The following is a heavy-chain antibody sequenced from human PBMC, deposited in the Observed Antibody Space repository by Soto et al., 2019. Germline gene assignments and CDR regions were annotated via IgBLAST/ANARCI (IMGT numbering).Heavy chain of an antibody. J-gene: IGHJ4*02. CDR2: IYYSDTT. CDR3: ARGRRSSWYTPPFDY. V-gene: IGHV4-59*01. Sequence: SQTLSLTCTLARASISRDYGSWSRQPPGKGMEGIGYIYYSDTTNYNPPLKSRITISVDTSKNQFSLKLSPVTAADTAVYYCARGRRSSWYTPPFDYWGQGTLVTVSA. D-gene: IGHD6-13*01. CDR1: RASISRDY.